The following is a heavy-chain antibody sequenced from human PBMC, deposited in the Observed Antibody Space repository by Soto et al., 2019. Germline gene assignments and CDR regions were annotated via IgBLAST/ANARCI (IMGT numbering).Heavy chain of an antibody. V-gene: IGHV3-30-3*01. CDR2: ISYDGSNK. D-gene: IGHD5-18*01. CDR1: GFTFSSYV. J-gene: IGHJ5*02. Sequence: QVQLVESGGGVVQPGRSLRLSCAASGFTFSSYVMHWVRQAPGKGLEWVAVISYDGSNKYYSDSVKGRFTISRDNSKNTLYLQMSGLRAEDTAVYYCGRGVGGCIQLWPWGQGTLVTVSS. CDR3: GRGVGGCIQLWP.